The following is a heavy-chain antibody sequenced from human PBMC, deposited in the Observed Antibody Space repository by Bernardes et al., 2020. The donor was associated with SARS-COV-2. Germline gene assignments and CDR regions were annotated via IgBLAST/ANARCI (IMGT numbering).Heavy chain of an antibody. CDR1: GFPYDSYG. D-gene: IGHD2-2*01. Sequence: GGYLRLSYVTSGFPYDSYGMSWVPPAPGRGLEWVAYITEGSHRSIYADSVKGQFTISRDNSKNTLYLQLNSLRVEDTAMYYCAREPSRRADLWGQGTLVTVSS. CDR2: ITEGSHRS. J-gene: IGHJ5*02. V-gene: IGHV3-23*01. CDR3: AREPSRRADL.